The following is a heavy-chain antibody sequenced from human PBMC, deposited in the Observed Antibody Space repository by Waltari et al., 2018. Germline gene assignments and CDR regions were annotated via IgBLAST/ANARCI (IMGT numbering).Heavy chain of an antibody. J-gene: IGHJ4*02. D-gene: IGHD2-15*01. CDR2: INQAGNVR. V-gene: IGHV3-7*01. CDR1: GFSFGDYW. CDR3: ASGPDHGDF. Sequence: EEQLVESGGGLVPPGGSLGLPGSASGFSFGDYWMTWVRQAPGKGLEWVANINQAGNVRIYLDSVRGRFTISRDNPDNSLFLHMANLRVEDTAVYYCASGPDHGDFWGQGTLVTVSS.